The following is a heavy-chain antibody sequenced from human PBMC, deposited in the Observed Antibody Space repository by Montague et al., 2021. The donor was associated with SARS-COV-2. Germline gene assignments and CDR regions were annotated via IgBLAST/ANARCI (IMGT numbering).Heavy chain of an antibody. Sequence: ILSLTCTISGGSLKIDSSYWSWVRQPAGKGLEWIGRIFSGGSPDYSPSLKSRVAISLDTSNCRFSLRLTSVTAADTAVYFCARGGNSFDDWGQGILVTVSS. V-gene: IGHV4-61*02. CDR2: IFSGGSP. J-gene: IGHJ4*02. CDR1: GGSLKIDSSY. CDR3: ARGGNSFDD.